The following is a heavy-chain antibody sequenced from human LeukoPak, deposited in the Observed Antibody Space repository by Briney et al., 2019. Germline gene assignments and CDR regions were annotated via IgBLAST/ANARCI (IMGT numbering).Heavy chain of an antibody. CDR1: GFTFSAYS. D-gene: IGHD4-11*01. V-gene: IGHV3-48*01. CDR2: IGSSSSPI. CDR3: ARDQAYSFDY. J-gene: IGHJ4*02. Sequence: HTGWSLRLSCAASGFTFSAYSMNWVRQAPEKGLEWVSYIGSSSSPIYYADSVKGRFTISRDNAKNSLYLQMDSLRAEDTAVYYCARDQAYSFDYWGQGTLVTVSS.